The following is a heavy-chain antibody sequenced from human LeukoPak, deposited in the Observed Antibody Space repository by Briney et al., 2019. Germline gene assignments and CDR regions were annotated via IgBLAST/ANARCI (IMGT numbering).Heavy chain of an antibody. J-gene: IGHJ6*03. V-gene: IGHV3-48*03. CDR3: ARDPHYGDYNYYMDV. Sequence: GGSLRLSCAASGFTFSSYEMNWVRQAPGKGLEWVSYISSSGSTKYYADSVRGRFTISRDNAKNSLYLQMNSLRAEDTAVYYCARDPHYGDYNYYMDVWGKGTTVTVSS. CDR1: GFTFSSYE. D-gene: IGHD4-17*01. CDR2: ISSSGSTK.